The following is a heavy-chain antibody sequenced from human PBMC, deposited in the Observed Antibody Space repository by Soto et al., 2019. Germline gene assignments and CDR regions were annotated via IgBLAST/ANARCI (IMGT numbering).Heavy chain of an antibody. CDR2: IYWDDDE. Sequence: QITLKESGPTLVRPTQTLTLTYSFSGFSLTTDGVGVGWVRQPPGEALEWLALIYWDDDERYSPSLKTRLTITKDPSKNQVVLIMTNMDPVDAATYDCAHSRNLITEDAQVGDFDYWGQGTLVTVSS. CDR3: AHSRNLITEDAQVGDFDY. J-gene: IGHJ4*02. V-gene: IGHV2-5*02. D-gene: IGHD3-10*01. CDR1: GFSLTTDGVG.